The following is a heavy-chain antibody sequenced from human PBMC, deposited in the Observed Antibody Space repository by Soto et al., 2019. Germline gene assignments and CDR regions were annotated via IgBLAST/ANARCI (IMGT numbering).Heavy chain of an antibody. CDR3: ARVIWRSSSSGSNWFDP. Sequence: QVQLQESGPGLVKPSQTLSLTCTVSGGSISSGGYYWSWIRQHPGKGLEWIGYIYYSGSTYYNPSLKSRVTISVDTSKNHFSRKLSSVTAADTAVYYGARVIWRSSSSGSNWFDPWGQGTLVTVSS. CDR2: IYYSGST. J-gene: IGHJ5*02. V-gene: IGHV4-31*03. CDR1: GGSISSGGYY. D-gene: IGHD6-13*01.